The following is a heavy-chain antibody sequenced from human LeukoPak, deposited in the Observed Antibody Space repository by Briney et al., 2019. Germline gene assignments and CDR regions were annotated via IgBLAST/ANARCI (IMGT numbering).Heavy chain of an antibody. V-gene: IGHV4-38-2*02. CDR1: GYSISSGYY. D-gene: IGHD6-6*01. J-gene: IGHJ4*02. CDR2: IYHSGST. Sequence: SETLSLTCTVSGYSISSGYYWGWIRQPPGKGLEWIGSIYHSGSTYYNPSLRSRLTILLDTSKKDFSLKVSSVTAADTAVYYCARWRIAARAFDYWGQGTLVTVSS. CDR3: ARWRIAARAFDY.